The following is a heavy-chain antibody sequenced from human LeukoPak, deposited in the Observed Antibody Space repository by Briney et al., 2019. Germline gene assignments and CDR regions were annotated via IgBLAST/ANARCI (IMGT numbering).Heavy chain of an antibody. CDR3: AREGVVVTAIQGGLDY. CDR1: GYTFTSYD. D-gene: IGHD2-21*02. V-gene: IGHV1-8*02. J-gene: IGHJ4*02. CDR2: MNPNSGNT. Sequence: ASVKVSCKASGYTFTSYDTNWVRQATGQGLEWMGWMNPNSGNTGYAQKFQGRVTMTTDTSTSTAYMELRSLRSDDTVVYYCAREGVVVTAIQGGLDYWGQGTLVTVSS.